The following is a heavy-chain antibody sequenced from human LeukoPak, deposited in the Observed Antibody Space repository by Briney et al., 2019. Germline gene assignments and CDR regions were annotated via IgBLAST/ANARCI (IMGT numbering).Heavy chain of an antibody. D-gene: IGHD2-2*02. CDR3: ARGYCSSTSCYNYYYGMDV. Sequence: SQTLSLTGTVSGGSISSGSYYWSWIRQPAGKGLEWIGRIYTSGSTNYNPSLKSRVTISVDTSKNQFSLKLSSVTAADTAVYYCARGYCSSTSCYNYYYGMDVWGQGTTVTVSS. V-gene: IGHV4-61*02. CDR2: IYTSGST. CDR1: GGSISSGSYY. J-gene: IGHJ6*02.